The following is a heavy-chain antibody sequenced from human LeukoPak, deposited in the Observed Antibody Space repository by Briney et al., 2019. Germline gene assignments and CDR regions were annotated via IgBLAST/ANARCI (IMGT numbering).Heavy chain of an antibody. J-gene: IGHJ3*02. V-gene: IGHV4-61*02. CDR3: ERSSRGSGRGAFDI. CDR2: IYTSGST. D-gene: IGHD3-10*01. Sequence: PSETLSLTCTVSGGSISSGSYYWSWIRQPAGKGLEWIGRIYTSGSTNYNPSLKSRVTISVDTSKNQFSLKLSSVTTADTAVYYCERSSRGSGRGAFDIWGQGTMVTVSS. CDR1: GGSISSGSYY.